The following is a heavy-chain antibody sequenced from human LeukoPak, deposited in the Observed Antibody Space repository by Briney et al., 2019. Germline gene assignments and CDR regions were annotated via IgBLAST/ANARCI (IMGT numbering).Heavy chain of an antibody. CDR1: GFTFSKYT. Sequence: GGSLRLSCVASGFTFSKYTCHWIRQAPGSGPEWLAVTSPDGSSKYYTDSVRGRFTIARDNAKTTLYLQMNSLRAEDTAVYYCARDKPVLPFLEWLTAWGQGTLVTVSS. CDR2: TSPDGSSK. J-gene: IGHJ1*01. D-gene: IGHD3-3*01. V-gene: IGHV3-30-3*01. CDR3: ARDKPVLPFLEWLTA.